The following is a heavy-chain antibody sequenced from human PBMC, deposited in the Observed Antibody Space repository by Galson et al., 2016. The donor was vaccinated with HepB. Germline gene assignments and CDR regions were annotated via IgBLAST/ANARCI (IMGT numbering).Heavy chain of an antibody. CDR2: LYISGNT. CDR3: ARVPCTSTTCNDDAFDI. D-gene: IGHD2-2*01. Sequence: ETLSLTCIVSDGSISSYYWSWIRQPAGKGLEWIGRLYISGNTDYNPSLKSRVTMSQDTSRNQFSLKLTSVTAADTAVYFCARVPCTSTTCNDDAFDIWGQGTMVTVSS. CDR1: DGSISSYY. J-gene: IGHJ3*02. V-gene: IGHV4-4*07.